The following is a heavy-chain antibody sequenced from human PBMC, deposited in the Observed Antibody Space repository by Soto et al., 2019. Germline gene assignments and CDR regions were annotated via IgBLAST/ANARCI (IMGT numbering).Heavy chain of an antibody. D-gene: IGHD6-19*01. J-gene: IGHJ3*01. V-gene: IGHV3-23*01. CDR1: LSSFSNYA. Sequence: GGCLRLSCAASLSSFSNYAMNWVRQTPGKGLEWVSAISVSGGSASYADSVQGRFTISRDNSNNTLYLQMNTLRAEDTAIYSCVREARGWYSRGSFDFWGRGTMVTVSS. CDR2: ISVSGGSA. CDR3: VREARGWYSRGSFDF.